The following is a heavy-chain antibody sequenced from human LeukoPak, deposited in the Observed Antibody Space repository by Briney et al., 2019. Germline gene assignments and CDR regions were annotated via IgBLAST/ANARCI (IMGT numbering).Heavy chain of an antibody. J-gene: IGHJ4*02. Sequence: ASVKVPCKASGGTFSSYAISWVRQAPGQGLEWMGGIIPIFGTANYAQKFQGRVTITTDESTSTAYMELRSLRSDDTAVYYCARDCSGSSCYSHWGQGTLVTVSS. CDR3: ARDCSGSSCYSH. CDR1: GGTFSSYA. V-gene: IGHV1-69*05. CDR2: IIPIFGTA. D-gene: IGHD2-15*01.